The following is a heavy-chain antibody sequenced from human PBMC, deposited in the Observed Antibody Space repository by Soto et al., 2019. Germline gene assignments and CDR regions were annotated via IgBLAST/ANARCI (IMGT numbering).Heavy chain of an antibody. V-gene: IGHV6-1*01. CDR1: GASVSSNGAW. CDR2: TYYRSKWFL. CDR3: ARAVRVEAAPLAVGGMDG. Sequence: PSETLSLTCVLSGASVSSNGAWWNWIRQSPSRGLEWLGRTYYRSKWFLDYAASVQSRMSINPDTSRNQFSLQLTAVTPEDTAVYYCARAVRVEAAPLAVGGMDGWRQGATQTVS. D-gene: IGHD6-13*01. J-gene: IGHJ6*02.